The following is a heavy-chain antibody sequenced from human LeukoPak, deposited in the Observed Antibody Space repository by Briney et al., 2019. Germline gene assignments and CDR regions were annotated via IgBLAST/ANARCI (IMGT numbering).Heavy chain of an antibody. V-gene: IGHV3-21*01. Sequence: GGSLRLSCAASGFTFSSYSMNWVRQAPGKGLEWVSSISSSSSYIYYADSVKGRFTISRDNAKNSLYLQMNSLRAEDTAVYYCARPYDSSAYYYLWGQGTLVTVSS. D-gene: IGHD3-22*01. CDR3: ARPYDSSAYYYL. CDR1: GFTFSSYS. CDR2: ISSSSSYI. J-gene: IGHJ5*02.